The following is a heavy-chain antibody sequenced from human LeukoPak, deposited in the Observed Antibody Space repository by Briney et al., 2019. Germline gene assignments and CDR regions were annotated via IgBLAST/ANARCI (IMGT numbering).Heavy chain of an antibody. CDR1: AGSISSSSHH. V-gene: IGHV4-39*01. CDR3: VRHDGRGGATMGAFDS. Sequence: NPSETLSLTCTISAGSISSSSHHWGWIRQSPGKGLEWIGRIYYGQTIYYNPSLNSRVTISVVTSKDQFTLQLNSVTAADTAVYYCVRHDGRGGATMGAFDSWGQGSLVTVSS. CDR2: IYYGQTI. D-gene: IGHD4/OR15-4a*01. J-gene: IGHJ5*01.